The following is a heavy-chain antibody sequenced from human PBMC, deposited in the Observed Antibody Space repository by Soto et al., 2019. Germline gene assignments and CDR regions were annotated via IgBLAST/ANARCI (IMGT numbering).Heavy chain of an antibody. Sequence: QVQLVESGGGVVQPERSLRLSCAASGFSFNTFGIHCVRQVPGKGLEWVALISDDGRNKYFADSVKGRFTISRDNSNKTLYLQMNSLRAGDTAVYYCAKDWGYGDSGCDNWGQGTLVIVSS. V-gene: IGHV3-30*18. D-gene: IGHD4-17*01. CDR2: ISDDGRNK. CDR3: AKDWGYGDSGCDN. CDR1: GFSFNTFG. J-gene: IGHJ4*02.